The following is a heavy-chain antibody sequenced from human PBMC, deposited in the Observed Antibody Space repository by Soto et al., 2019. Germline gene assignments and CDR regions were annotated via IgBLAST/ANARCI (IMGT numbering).Heavy chain of an antibody. Sequence: GGSLRLSCAASGFTFSSYAMSWVRQAPGKGLEWVSAISGSGGSTYYADSVKGRFTISRDNSKNTLYLQMNSLRAEDTAVYYCARSSSSSPYYYGMDVWGQGTTVTVSS. CDR3: ARSSSSSPYYYGMDV. V-gene: IGHV3-23*01. J-gene: IGHJ6*01. D-gene: IGHD6-6*01. CDR1: GFTFSSYA. CDR2: ISGSGGST.